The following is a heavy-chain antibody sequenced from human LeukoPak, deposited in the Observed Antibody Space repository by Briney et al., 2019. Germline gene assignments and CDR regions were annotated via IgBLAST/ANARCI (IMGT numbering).Heavy chain of an antibody. D-gene: IGHD1-14*01. CDR1: GGTFSSYA. Sequence: ASVKVSCKASGGTFSSYAISWVRPAPGQGLEWIGWISAYNGNTNYAQKLQGRVTMTTDTSTSTAYMELRSLRSDDTAVYYCARDPVWGWFDPWGQGTLVTVSS. CDR3: ARDPVWGWFDP. J-gene: IGHJ5*02. CDR2: ISAYNGNT. V-gene: IGHV1-18*01.